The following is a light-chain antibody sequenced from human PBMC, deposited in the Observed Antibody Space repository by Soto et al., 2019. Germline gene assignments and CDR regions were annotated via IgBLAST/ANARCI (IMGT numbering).Light chain of an antibody. CDR1: SSDVGGYNY. Sequence: ALTQPASVSGSPGQSITISCTGTSSDVGGYNYVSWYQQHPGKAPKLMIFEVSNRPSGVSNRFSGSKSGNTASLTISGLQAEDEADYYCSSYTSSITLVFGGGTKLTVL. J-gene: IGLJ2*01. V-gene: IGLV2-14*01. CDR3: SSYTSSITLV. CDR2: EVS.